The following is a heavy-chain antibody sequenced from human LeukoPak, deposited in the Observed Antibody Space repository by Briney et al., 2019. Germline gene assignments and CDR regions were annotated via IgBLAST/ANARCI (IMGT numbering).Heavy chain of an antibody. J-gene: IGHJ5*02. CDR2: INHSGST. D-gene: IGHD6-13*01. CDR1: GGSFSGYY. Sequence: SETLSLTCAVYGGSFSGYYWSWIRQPPGEGLEWIGEINHSGSTNYNPSLKSRVTISVDTSKNQFSLKLSSVTAADTAMYYCARMGAAAGPGSRWFDPWGQGTLVTVSS. V-gene: IGHV4-34*01. CDR3: ARMGAAAGPGSRWFDP.